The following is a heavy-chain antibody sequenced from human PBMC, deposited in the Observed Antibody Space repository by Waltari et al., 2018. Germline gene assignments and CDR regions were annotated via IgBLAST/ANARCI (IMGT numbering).Heavy chain of an antibody. CDR3: AKEKELISPCSGA. Sequence: VQLVESGGGLVQTGGALRLSCAAAGFAFNTYAMTWVRQSPGRGLEWVASLSGSGDRTSYADSVQGRFTVSRDKSKCVLYRQMTSLRAEDTAVYYCAKEKELISPCSGAWGQGPLVT. V-gene: IGHV3-23*04. CDR1: GFAFNTYA. D-gene: IGHD3-10*01. J-gene: IGHJ5*02. CDR2: LSGSGDRT.